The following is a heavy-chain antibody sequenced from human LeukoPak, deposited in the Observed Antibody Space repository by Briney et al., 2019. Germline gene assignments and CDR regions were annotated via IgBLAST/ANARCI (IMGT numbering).Heavy chain of an antibody. V-gene: IGHV1-24*01. CDR2: FDPEDGET. CDR3: ARPLTGTTFSLGGFDAFDI. J-gene: IGHJ3*02. D-gene: IGHD1-7*01. CDR1: GYTLTELS. Sequence: ASVKVSCKVSGYTLTELSMHWVRQAPGKGLEWMGGFDPEDGETIYAQKFQGRVTMTEDTSTDTAYMELSSLRSEDTAVYYCARPLTGTTFSLGGFDAFDIWGQGTMATVSS.